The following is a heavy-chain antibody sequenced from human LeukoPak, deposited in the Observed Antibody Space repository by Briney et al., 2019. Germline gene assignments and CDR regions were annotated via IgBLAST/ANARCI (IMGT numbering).Heavy chain of an antibody. Sequence: ASVKVSCKASGYTFTGYYMHWVRQAPGQGLEWMGWINPNSGGTNYAQKFQGRVTMTRDTSISTAYMELSRLRSDDTAVYYCAREGYYYGSGSSKPYNWFDPWGQGTLVTVSS. D-gene: IGHD3-10*01. CDR3: AREGYYYGSGSSKPYNWFDP. V-gene: IGHV1-2*02. CDR1: GYTFTGYY. CDR2: INPNSGGT. J-gene: IGHJ5*02.